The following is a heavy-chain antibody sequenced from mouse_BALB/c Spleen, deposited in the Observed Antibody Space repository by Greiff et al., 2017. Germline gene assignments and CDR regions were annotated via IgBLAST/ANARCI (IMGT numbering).Heavy chain of an antibody. CDR1: GFNIKDTY. CDR3: ARPGTGRTWFAY. D-gene: IGHD3-3*01. J-gene: IGHJ3*01. Sequence: EVQLQESGAELVKPGASVKLSCTASGFNIKDTYMHWVKQRPEQGLEWIGRIDPANGNTKYDPKFQGKATITADTSSNTAYLQLSSLTSEDTAVYYCARPGTGRTWFAYWGQGTLVTVSA. V-gene: IGHV14-3*02. CDR2: IDPANGNT.